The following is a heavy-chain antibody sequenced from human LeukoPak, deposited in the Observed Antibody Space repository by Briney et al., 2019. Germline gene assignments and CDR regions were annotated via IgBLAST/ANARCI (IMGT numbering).Heavy chain of an antibody. CDR3: GRLNNWNYANDY. V-gene: IGHV4-4*09. D-gene: IGHD1-7*01. Sequence: SETLSLTCTVSGGSISSYYWSWIRQPPGKGLEWIGYIYTSGSTNSNPSPKSRVTISVDTSRNQFCLKLSSVTAADTAVYYCGRLNNWNYANDYWGQGTLVTVSS. CDR2: IYTSGST. J-gene: IGHJ4*02. CDR1: GGSISSYY.